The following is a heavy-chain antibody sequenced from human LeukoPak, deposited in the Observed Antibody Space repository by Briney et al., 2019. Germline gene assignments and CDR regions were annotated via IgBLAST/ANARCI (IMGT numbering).Heavy chain of an antibody. CDR2: IYYSGST. Sequence: SETLSLTCTVSGVSISSSNSYWSWIRQPPGKGLEWIGYIYYSGSTNYNPSLKSRVTISVDTSKNQFSLKLSSVTAADTAVYYCANGGNSSGWYNAFDIWGQGTMVTVSS. D-gene: IGHD6-19*01. CDR3: ANGGNSSGWYNAFDI. V-gene: IGHV4-61*01. CDR1: GVSISSSNSY. J-gene: IGHJ3*02.